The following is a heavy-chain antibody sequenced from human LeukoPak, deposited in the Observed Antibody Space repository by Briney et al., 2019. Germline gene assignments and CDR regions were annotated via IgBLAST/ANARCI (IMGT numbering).Heavy chain of an antibody. CDR2: ISRSSRYI. V-gene: IGHV3-21*01. CDR1: GLTFTNYS. CDR3: ARTRNLGYCSSTSCPNFDY. D-gene: IGHD2-2*01. Sequence: PGGSLRLSCAASGLTFTNYSMNWVRQAPGMGLEWVSSISRSSRYIDYADSVKGRFTISRDNAKNSLYLQVNSLRAEDTAVYYCARTRNLGYCSSTSCPNFDYWGQGTLVTVSS. J-gene: IGHJ4*02.